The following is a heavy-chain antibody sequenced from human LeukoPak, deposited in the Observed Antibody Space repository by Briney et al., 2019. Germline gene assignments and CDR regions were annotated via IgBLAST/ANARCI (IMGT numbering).Heavy chain of an antibody. V-gene: IGHV3-30*04. CDR3: ARSIQYSSTWYTPPIDC. Sequence: GRSLRLSCAASGFTFSSYAMHWVRQAPGKGLEWVAVISYDGSNKYYADSVKGRFTISRDNSKNTLFLEMNSLRAEDTAIYYCARSIQYSSTWYTPPIDCWGQGTLVTVSS. CDR2: ISYDGSNK. D-gene: IGHD2-2*01. J-gene: IGHJ4*02. CDR1: GFTFSSYA.